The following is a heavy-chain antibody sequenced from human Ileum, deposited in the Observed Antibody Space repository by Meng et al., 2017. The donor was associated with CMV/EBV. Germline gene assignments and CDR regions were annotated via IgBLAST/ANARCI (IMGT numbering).Heavy chain of an antibody. J-gene: IGHJ6*02. V-gene: IGHV4-39*07. CDR1: GGSISSSSYY. D-gene: IGHD2-2*01. CDR2: IYYSGST. Sequence: SETLSLTCTVSGGSISSSSYYWGWIHQPPGKGLEWIGSIYYSGSTYYNPSLKSRVTISVDTSKNQFSLKLSSVTAADTAVYYCARGSKRTLRGNYCSSTSCYPYGMDVWGQGTTVTVSS. CDR3: ARGSKRTLRGNYCSSTSCYPYGMDV.